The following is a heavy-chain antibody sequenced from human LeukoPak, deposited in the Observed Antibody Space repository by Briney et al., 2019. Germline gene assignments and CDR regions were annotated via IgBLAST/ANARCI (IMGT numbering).Heavy chain of an antibody. CDR1: GASFSGYY. CDR2: INHSGST. J-gene: IGHJ4*02. V-gene: IGHV4-34*01. Sequence: SETLSLTCAVYGASFSGYYWNWIRQPPGKGLEWIGEINHSGSTNYITSLKSRVTISVDTSKNQFSLKLSSVTAADTAVYYCARGETFGGVIVPFDYWGQGTLVTVSS. D-gene: IGHD3-16*02. CDR3: ARGETFGGVIVPFDY.